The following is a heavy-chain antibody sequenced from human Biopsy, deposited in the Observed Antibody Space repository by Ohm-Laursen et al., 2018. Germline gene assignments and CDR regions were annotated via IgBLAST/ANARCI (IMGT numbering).Heavy chain of an antibody. D-gene: IGHD5-18*01. CDR3: ARHPTHRIQQIDY. CDR2: IYSGGNT. V-gene: IGHV4-59*08. CDR1: GYSIIPSGPEN. J-gene: IGHJ4*02. Sequence: SDTLSLTCTLSGYSIIPSGPENWSWIRQPPGQGLQYIGFIYSGGNTNYNPSLKSRVTISVDTSKNQFSLRLSSVTAADTAVYYCARHPTHRIQQIDYWGQGTLVTVSS.